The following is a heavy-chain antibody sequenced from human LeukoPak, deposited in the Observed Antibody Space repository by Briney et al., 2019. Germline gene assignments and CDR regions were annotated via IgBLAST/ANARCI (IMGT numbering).Heavy chain of an antibody. J-gene: IGHJ4*02. CDR1: GGSISSSSYY. CDR2: IYASGST. Sequence: PSETLSLTCTVSGGSISSSSYYWGWIRQPPGKGLEWIGSIYASGSTNYNPSLKSRVTMSVDESKNEFSLKLTSVTAADTAVYYCARFHTSSWFFDSWGQGILVTVSS. D-gene: IGHD6-13*01. CDR3: ARFHTSSWFFDS. V-gene: IGHV4-39*07.